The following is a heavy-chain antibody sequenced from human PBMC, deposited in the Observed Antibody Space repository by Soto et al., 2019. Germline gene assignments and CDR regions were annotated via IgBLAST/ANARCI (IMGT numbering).Heavy chain of an antibody. D-gene: IGHD5-18*01. CDR2: ISAYNGNT. CDR3: AREGGYSYGRPIYYCMDL. Sequence: ASLNRYCKSAGYRITIDRGGWVLQKNKQGLEWMGWISAYNGNTNYAQKLQGRVTMTTDTSTSTAYMELRSLRSDDTAVYYCAREGGYSYGRPIYYCMDLGGQGTAFIVS. V-gene: IGHV1-18*01. J-gene: IGHJ6*02. CDR1: GYRITIDR.